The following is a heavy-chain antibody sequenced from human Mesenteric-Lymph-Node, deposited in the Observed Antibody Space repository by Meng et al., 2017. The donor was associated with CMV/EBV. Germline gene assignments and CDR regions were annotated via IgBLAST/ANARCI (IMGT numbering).Heavy chain of an antibody. Sequence: SGGYSSSRNWWSWVRQPPGKGLEWIGEIFHSGSTSYNPSLKSRVTISVDKSRNQFSLKLNSVTAADTAMYYCASLGYCSGDDCYSVAWGQGILVTVSS. J-gene: IGHJ5*02. CDR3: ASLGYCSGDDCYSVA. D-gene: IGHD2-15*01. CDR2: IFHSGST. CDR1: GGYSSSRNW. V-gene: IGHV4-4*02.